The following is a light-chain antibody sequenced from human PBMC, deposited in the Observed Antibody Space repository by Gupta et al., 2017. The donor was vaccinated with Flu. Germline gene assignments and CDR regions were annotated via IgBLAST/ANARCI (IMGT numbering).Light chain of an antibody. Sequence: QSVLTQPPSVSVAPGQRVTISCTGSSSNIGAGYDVHWYQQLPGTAPKLLIYGNSNRPSGVPDRFSGSKSGTSASLAITGLQAEDEADYYCQSYDSSLSGVVFGGGTKLTAL. J-gene: IGLJ2*01. CDR2: GNS. CDR1: SSNIGAGYD. V-gene: IGLV1-40*01. CDR3: QSYDSSLSGVV.